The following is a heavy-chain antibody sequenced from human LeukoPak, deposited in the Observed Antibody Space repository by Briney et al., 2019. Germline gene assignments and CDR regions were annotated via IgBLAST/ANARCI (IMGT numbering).Heavy chain of an antibody. CDR3: AGGRGSSGWYPSDAFDI. J-gene: IGHJ3*02. Sequence: GESLKISCKGSGYSFTSYWIGWVRQMPGKGLEWMGIIYPGDSDTRYSPSFQGQVTISADKSISTAYLQWSSLKASDTAMYYCAGGRGSSGWYPSDAFDIWGQGTMVTVSS. D-gene: IGHD6-19*01. V-gene: IGHV5-51*01. CDR2: IYPGDSDT. CDR1: GYSFTSYW.